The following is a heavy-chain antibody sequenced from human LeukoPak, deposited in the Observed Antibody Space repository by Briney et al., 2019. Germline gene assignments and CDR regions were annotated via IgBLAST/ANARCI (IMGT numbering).Heavy chain of an antibody. CDR1: GFTFSSYW. D-gene: IGHD4-23*01. CDR2: IASDGSST. V-gene: IGHV3-74*01. J-gene: IGHJ4*02. Sequence: GGSLRLSCAASGFTFSSYWMNWVRQAPGKGLVWVLRIASDGSSTTYADSVKGRFSISRDNAKNTLYLQMNSLRVEDTAVYYCARGRPHGNDYWGQGTLVTVSS. CDR3: ARGRPHGNDY.